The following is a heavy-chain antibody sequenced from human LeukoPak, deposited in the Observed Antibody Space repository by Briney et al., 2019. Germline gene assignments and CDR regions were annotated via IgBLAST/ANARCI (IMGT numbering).Heavy chain of an antibody. CDR2: IYSGGST. D-gene: IGHD4-17*01. J-gene: IGHJ3*02. Sequence: YPGGSLRLSCAASGFTVSSNYMSWVRQAPGKGLEWVSVIYSGGSTYYADSVKGRFTISRDNSKNTLYLQMNSLRAEDTAVYYCARDTTSRLRGAFDIWGQGTMVTVSS. V-gene: IGHV3-53*01. CDR3: ARDTTSRLRGAFDI. CDR1: GFTVSSNY.